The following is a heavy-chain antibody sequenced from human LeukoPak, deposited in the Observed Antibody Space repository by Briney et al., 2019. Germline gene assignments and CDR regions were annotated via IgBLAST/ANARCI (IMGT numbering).Heavy chain of an antibody. J-gene: IGHJ4*01. CDR1: GASFSGDF. CDR2: INHGGRS. D-gene: IGHD3-22*01. Sequence: SETLSLTCAVSGASFSGDFWSWIRLPPGKGLEWIAEINHGGRSNYNPSLKNRVSISVDTSKNQFSLNLSSVTAADTARYFCARGLYDSGDYYYGIRAYYFDNWGQGTLVTVSS. CDR3: ARGLYDSGDYYYGIRAYYFDN. V-gene: IGHV4-34*01.